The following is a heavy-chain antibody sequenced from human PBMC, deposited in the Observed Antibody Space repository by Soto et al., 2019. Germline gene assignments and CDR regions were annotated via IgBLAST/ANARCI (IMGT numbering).Heavy chain of an antibody. CDR1: GGTFSSYA. J-gene: IGHJ4*02. CDR3: ARVTSYQGSAFDY. V-gene: IGHV1-69*13. CDR2: IIPIFGTA. Sequence: SVTVSCKASGGTFSSYAISWVRQAPGQGLEWMGGIIPIFGTANYAQKFQGRVTITADESTSTAYMELSSLRSEDTAVYYCARVTSYQGSAFDYWGQGTLVTVSS. D-gene: IGHD1-26*01.